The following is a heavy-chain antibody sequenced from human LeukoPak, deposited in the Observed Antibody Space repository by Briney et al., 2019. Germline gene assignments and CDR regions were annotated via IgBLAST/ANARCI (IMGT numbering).Heavy chain of an antibody. J-gene: IGHJ3*02. V-gene: IGHV4-39*01. CDR2: IYYSGST. Sequence: ETLSLTCTVSGGSISSSSYYWGWIRQPPGKGLDWIGSIYYSGSTYYNPSLKSRVTISVDTSKNQFSLKLSSVTAADTAVYYCARLTTATPHAFDIWGPGTMVTVSS. CDR3: ARLTTATPHAFDI. D-gene: IGHD4-11*01. CDR1: GGSISSSSYY.